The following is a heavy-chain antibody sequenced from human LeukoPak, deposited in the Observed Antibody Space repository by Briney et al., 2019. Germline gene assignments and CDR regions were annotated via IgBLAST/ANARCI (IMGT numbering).Heavy chain of an antibody. CDR2: IYYSGST. CDR3: ARDPSSLDAFDI. Sequence: SETLSLTCTVSGGSISSGGYYWSWIRQHPGKGVEWIGYIYYSGSTYYNPSLKSRVTISVDTSKNQFSLKLSSVTAADTAVYYCARDPSSLDAFDIWGQGTMVTVSS. V-gene: IGHV4-31*03. CDR1: GGSISSGGYY. J-gene: IGHJ3*02.